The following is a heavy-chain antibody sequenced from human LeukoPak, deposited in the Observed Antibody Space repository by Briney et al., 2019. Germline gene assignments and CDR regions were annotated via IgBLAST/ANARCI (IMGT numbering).Heavy chain of an antibody. D-gene: IGHD2-15*01. J-gene: IGHJ4*02. CDR2: IYTSGST. CDR3: ARVGEYCSGGSCYSGRSYFDY. Sequence: SETLSLTCTVSGGSISSYYWSWIRQPAGKGLEWIGRIYTSGSTNYNPSLKSRVTMSVDTSKNQFSLKLSSVTAADTAVYYCARVGEYCSGGSCYSGRSYFDYWGQGTLVTVSS. V-gene: IGHV4-4*07. CDR1: GGSISSYY.